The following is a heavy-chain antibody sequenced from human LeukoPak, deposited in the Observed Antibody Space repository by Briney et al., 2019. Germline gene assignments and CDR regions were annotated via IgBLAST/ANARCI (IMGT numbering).Heavy chain of an antibody. D-gene: IGHD6-13*01. CDR2: ISYDGSNK. CDR3: AKEEYISSWYPSDY. Sequence: GGSLRLSCAASGFSFRSYGMHWVRQAPGKGLEWVAIISYDGSNKYYADSVKGRFTISRDNSKNTLYLQMNSLRAEDTAVYYCAKEEYISSWYPSDYWGQGTLVTVSS. V-gene: IGHV3-30*18. CDR1: GFSFRSYG. J-gene: IGHJ4*02.